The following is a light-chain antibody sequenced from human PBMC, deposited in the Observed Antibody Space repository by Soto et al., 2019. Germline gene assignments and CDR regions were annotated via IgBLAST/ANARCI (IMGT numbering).Light chain of an antibody. CDR3: QQYNNWRGT. CDR2: GAS. CDR1: KGVGRT. V-gene: IGKV3-15*01. Sequence: EIVRRHSPATLLVFPGEEATPSSRPGKGVGRTLAWYQQKPGQAPRLLIYGASTRATGIPARFSDSGSGTEFTLTISSLQSEDFAVYYCQQYNNWRGTFGQGTKVEIK. J-gene: IGKJ1*01.